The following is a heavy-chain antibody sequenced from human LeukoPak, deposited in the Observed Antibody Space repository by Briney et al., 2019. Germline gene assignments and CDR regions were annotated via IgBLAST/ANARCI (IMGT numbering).Heavy chain of an antibody. CDR2: IKEDGSKT. J-gene: IGHJ6*02. D-gene: IGHD3-10*01. V-gene: IGHV3-7*03. Sequence: GGSLRLSCAASQFTFSSYWMSWVRQAPGKGLEWVANIKEDGSKTYYVDSVKGRFTISRDNAKNSLYLQMNSLRAEDTAVYYCAKDNRELGYYYGMDVWGQGTTVTVSS. CDR1: QFTFSSYW. CDR3: AKDNRELGYYYGMDV.